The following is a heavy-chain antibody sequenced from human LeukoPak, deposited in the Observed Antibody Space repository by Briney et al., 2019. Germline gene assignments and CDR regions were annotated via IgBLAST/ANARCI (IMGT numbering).Heavy chain of an antibody. V-gene: IGHV4-34*01. J-gene: IGHJ5*02. CDR1: GGSFSGYY. CDR3: ARLVYYDFWSGSMDWFDP. Sequence: SETLSLTCAVYGGSFSGYYWSWIRQAPGKGLEWIGEINHSGSTNYNPSLKSRVTISVDTSKNQFSLKLSSVTAADTAVYYCARLVYYDFWSGSMDWFDPWGQGTLVTVSS. CDR2: INHSGST. D-gene: IGHD3-3*01.